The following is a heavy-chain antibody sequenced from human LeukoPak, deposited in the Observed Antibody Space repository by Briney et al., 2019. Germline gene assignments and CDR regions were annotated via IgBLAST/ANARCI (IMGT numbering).Heavy chain of an antibody. Sequence: GGSLRLSCAASEFTFSNYAVSWVRQSPGKGLEWVSGISGTSGTTYYADSVKGRFTISRDNSKNTLYLQMNSLRSEDTAVYYCAKGSRGWLARGDYWGQGTLVTVSS. D-gene: IGHD6-19*01. CDR2: ISGTSGTT. CDR3: AKGSRGWLARGDY. CDR1: EFTFSNYA. V-gene: IGHV3-23*01. J-gene: IGHJ4*02.